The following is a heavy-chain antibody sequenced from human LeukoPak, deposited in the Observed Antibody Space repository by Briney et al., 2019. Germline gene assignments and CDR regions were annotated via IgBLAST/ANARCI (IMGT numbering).Heavy chain of an antibody. CDR1: GFKFTSSA. V-gene: IGHV3-23*01. Sequence: GGSLRLSCAVSGFKFTSSAMSWVRXAPGKXLEWVSTISASGTSTYYADSAKGWFTISRDNSKDTLYLQMNSLRAEDTAVYYCAKALSGYFDYWGPGTLVTVSS. CDR3: AKALSGYFDY. D-gene: IGHD3-22*01. J-gene: IGHJ4*02. CDR2: ISASGTST.